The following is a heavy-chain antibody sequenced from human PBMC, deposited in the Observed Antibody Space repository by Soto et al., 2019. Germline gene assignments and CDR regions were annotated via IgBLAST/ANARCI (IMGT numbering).Heavy chain of an antibody. D-gene: IGHD3-22*01. CDR1: GGTFSSYS. J-gene: IGHJ6*03. CDR3: ARGVPGGNYIVGAFEI. V-gene: IGHV1-69*13. Sequence: SVKVSCKASGGTFSSYSISWVRQAPGQGLEWMGGIIPIFGTANYAQKFQGRVTITADESTSTAYMELSSLRSEDTAVYYCARGVPGGNYIVGAFEIWGKGITV. CDR2: IIPIFGTA.